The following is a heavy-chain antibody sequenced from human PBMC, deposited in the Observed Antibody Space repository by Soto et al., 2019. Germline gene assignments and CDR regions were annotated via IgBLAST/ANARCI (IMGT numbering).Heavy chain of an antibody. CDR3: ASPMVRAVMVPHDALDI. CDR2: SSGRGGST. Sequence: EVQLLESGGGLVQPGGSLRLSCAASGFTFSSYAMSWVRHAPGKGLGWVSASSGRGGSTYYADSVKGRFTISRENSKNTLYLQMNIHRAEAKAVYYCASPMVRAVMVPHDALDIWSQGTMVTVSS. J-gene: IGHJ3*02. V-gene: IGHV3-23*01. CDR1: GFTFSSYA. D-gene: IGHD3-10*01.